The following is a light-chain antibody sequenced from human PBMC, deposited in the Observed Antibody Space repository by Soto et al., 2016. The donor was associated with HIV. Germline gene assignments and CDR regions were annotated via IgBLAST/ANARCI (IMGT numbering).Light chain of an antibody. CDR1: QSLQHTNKANY. V-gene: IGKV2-28*01. CDR3: MQALQTPLT. CDR2: LDN. Sequence: VLSQSPLSLSVTPGGSASMSCTSTQSLQHTNKANYLSWYHHRPGQSPRLLIHLDNRRASGVPDRISASGSGTHFTLQITRVEAEDVGVYYCMQALQTPLTFGGGTKVEI. J-gene: IGKJ4*01.